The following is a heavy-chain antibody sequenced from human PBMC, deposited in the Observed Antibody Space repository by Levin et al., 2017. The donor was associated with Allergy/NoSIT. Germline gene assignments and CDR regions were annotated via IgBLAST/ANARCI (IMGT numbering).Heavy chain of an antibody. Sequence: SSETLSLTCSVSGGSISRSSYYWGWIRQPPGKGLEWIGSIYYRGSTHYNPSLKSRVTISVDTSKNQFSLKLTSVTAADTAVYYCANPLARYSSSWHDAFDIWGQGTMLTVSS. J-gene: IGHJ3*02. CDR1: GGSISRSSYY. V-gene: IGHV4-39*01. CDR2: IYYRGST. D-gene: IGHD6-13*01. CDR3: ANPLARYSSSWHDAFDI.